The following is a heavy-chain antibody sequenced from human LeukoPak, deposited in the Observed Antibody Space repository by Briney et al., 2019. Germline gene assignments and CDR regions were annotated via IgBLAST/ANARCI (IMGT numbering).Heavy chain of an antibody. CDR2: INPNSGGT. D-gene: IGHD6-13*01. J-gene: IGHJ6*02. CDR1: GYTFTSYY. V-gene: IGHV1-2*04. CDR3: ARGGIAAAGRASYYYYGMDV. Sequence: GASVKVSCKASGYTFTSYYMHWVRQAPGQGLEWMGWINPNSGGTNYAQKFQGWVTMTRDTSISTAYMELSRLRSDDTAVYYCARGGIAAAGRASYYYYGMDVWGQGTTVTVSS.